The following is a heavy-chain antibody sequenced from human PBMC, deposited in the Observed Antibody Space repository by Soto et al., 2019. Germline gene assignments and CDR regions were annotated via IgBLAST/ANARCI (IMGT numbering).Heavy chain of an antibody. CDR2: IWYDGRNT. CDR3: ARTAYYYDSSGYYFDC. V-gene: IGHV3-33*01. CDR1: GFTFSSYG. D-gene: IGHD3-22*01. J-gene: IGHJ4*02. Sequence: QVQLVESGGGVVQPGRSLRLSCAASGFTFSSYGMHWVRQAPGKGLEWVAVIWYDGRNTYYADSVKGRFTISRDNSKNTLYLQMNSLRAEDTAVYYCARTAYYYDSSGYYFDCWGQGTLDTVSS.